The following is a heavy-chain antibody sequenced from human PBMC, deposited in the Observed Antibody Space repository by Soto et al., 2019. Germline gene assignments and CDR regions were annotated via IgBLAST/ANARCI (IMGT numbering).Heavy chain of an antibody. CDR2: INAGNGKT. CDR1: GYTFTSYA. J-gene: IGHJ4*02. CDR3: ARGITLPTPLDY. V-gene: IGHV1-3*01. Sequence: ASVKVSCKASGYTFTSYAMHWVRQAPGQRLEWMGWINAGNGKTKNSQKFQGRGTITRDTSASTAYMELSSLRSEDTAVYYCARGITLPTPLDYWGQGTLVTVSS. D-gene: IGHD1-20*01.